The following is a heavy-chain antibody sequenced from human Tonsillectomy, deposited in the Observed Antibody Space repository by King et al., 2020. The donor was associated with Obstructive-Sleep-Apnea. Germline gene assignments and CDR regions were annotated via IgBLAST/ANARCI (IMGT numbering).Heavy chain of an antibody. J-gene: IGHJ3*02. CDR1: GGSFSGYY. D-gene: IGHD1-26*01. V-gene: IGHV4-34*01. Sequence: VQLQQWGAGLLKPSETLSLTCAVYGGSFSGYYWSWIRQPPGKGLEWIGEINHSGSTNYNPSLKSRVTISVETSKNQFSLKLSSVTAADTAVYYCARAPTSGSYVGAFDIWGQGTMVTVSS. CDR3: ARAPTSGSYVGAFDI. CDR2: INHSGST.